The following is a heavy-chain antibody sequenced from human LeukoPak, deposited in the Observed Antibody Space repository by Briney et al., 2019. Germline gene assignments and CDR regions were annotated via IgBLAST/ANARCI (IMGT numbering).Heavy chain of an antibody. Sequence: SVKVSCKASGGTFSSYAISWVRQAPGQGFEWMGRIIPIFGTANYAQKFQGRVTITTDESTSTAYMELSSLRSEDTAVYYCARATTGTTFYFDYWGQGTLVTVSS. CDR2: IIPIFGTA. J-gene: IGHJ4*02. V-gene: IGHV1-69*05. D-gene: IGHD1-1*01. CDR1: GGTFSSYA. CDR3: ARATTGTTFYFDY.